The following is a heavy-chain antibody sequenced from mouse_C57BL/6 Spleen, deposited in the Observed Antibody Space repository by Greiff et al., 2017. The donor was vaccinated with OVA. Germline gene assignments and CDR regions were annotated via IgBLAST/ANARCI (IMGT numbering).Heavy chain of an antibody. D-gene: IGHD2-5*01. CDR3: ARSDYSNPFDY. V-gene: IGHV1-18*01. Sequence: VQLKQSGPELVKPGASVKIPCKASGYTFTDYNMDWVKQSHGKSLEWIGAINPNNGGNIYNQKFTGKATLNVDKSSSTAYMELRSLTSEDTAVYYCARSDYSNPFDYWGQGTTLTVSS. CDR2: INPNNGGN. CDR1: GYTFTDYN. J-gene: IGHJ2*01.